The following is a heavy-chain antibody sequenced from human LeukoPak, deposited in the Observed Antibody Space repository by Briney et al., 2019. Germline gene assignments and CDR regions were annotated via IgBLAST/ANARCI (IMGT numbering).Heavy chain of an antibody. CDR1: GYTFTIYG. J-gene: IGHJ6*02. D-gene: IGHD6-13*01. Sequence: GASVKVSSKASGYTFTIYGISWVRPAPGQGLEWMGWISADEGNTNYAQKRQSRVTMTTDTSTSTAYMELRSLRSDDTAMYYCARGTGSAAAGYYYYYYGMDVWGQGTTVTVSS. CDR3: ARGTGSAAAGYYYYYYGMDV. CDR2: ISADEGNT. V-gene: IGHV1-18*01.